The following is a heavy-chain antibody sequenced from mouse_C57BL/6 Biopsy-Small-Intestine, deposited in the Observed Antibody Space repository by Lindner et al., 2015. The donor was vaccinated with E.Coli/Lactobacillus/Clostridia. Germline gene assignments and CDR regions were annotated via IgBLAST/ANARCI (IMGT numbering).Heavy chain of an antibody. D-gene: IGHD1-1*01. CDR2: IYPGDGDT. CDR3: ARSEYYGSSFGAMDY. J-gene: IGHJ4*01. CDR1: GYAFSSSW. Sequence: VQLQESGPELVKPGASVKISCKASGYAFSSSWMNWVKQRPGKGLEWIGRIYPGDGDTNYNGKFKGKATLTADKSSSTAYMELRSLTSEDSAVYFCARSEYYGSSFGAMDYWGQGTSVTVSS. V-gene: IGHV1-82*01.